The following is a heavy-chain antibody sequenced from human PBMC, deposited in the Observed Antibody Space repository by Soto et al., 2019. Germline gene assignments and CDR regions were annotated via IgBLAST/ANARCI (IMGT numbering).Heavy chain of an antibody. Sequence: QLQLQQWGAGLVKPSETLSLTCAVYGESLSDYGWSWIRLATGKGLDWNGESNKSGRTNYNQSLTSRVTISLDTSPNNFSLKLTSVTAAYTSVSYGARDFGAGAHFNYGGQGTLLTVSS. J-gene: IGHJ4*02. CDR1: GESLSDYG. V-gene: IGHV4-34*01. CDR3: ARDFGAGAHFNY. D-gene: IGHD3-10*01. CDR2: SNKSGRT.